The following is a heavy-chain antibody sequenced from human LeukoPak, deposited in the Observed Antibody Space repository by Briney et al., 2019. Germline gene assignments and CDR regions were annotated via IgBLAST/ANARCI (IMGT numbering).Heavy chain of an antibody. CDR1: GYTCTSYA. V-gene: IGHV1-3*01. CDR2: INAGNGNT. J-gene: IGHJ4*02. Sequence: GASVKVSCKASGYTCTSYAIHWVRQAPGQRLEWMGWINAGNGNTKYSQKFQGRVTITRDTSASTAYMELSSLRSEDTAVYYCARSRGYYYDSSGYYDYWGQGTLVTVSS. CDR3: ARSRGYYYDSSGYYDY. D-gene: IGHD3-22*01.